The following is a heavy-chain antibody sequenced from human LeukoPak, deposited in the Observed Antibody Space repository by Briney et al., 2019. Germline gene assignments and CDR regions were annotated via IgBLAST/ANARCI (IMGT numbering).Heavy chain of an antibody. CDR2: IKQDGSEK. D-gene: IGHD1-1*01. Sequence: GGSLRLSCAGSGFTFSSYWMSWVRQAPGKGLEWVANIKQDGSEKYYVDSVKGRFTISRDNAKNSLYLQMNSLRAEDTAVYYCARDFSHWNDDGFDYWGQGTLVTVSS. V-gene: IGHV3-7*01. J-gene: IGHJ4*02. CDR3: ARDFSHWNDDGFDY. CDR1: GFTFSSYW.